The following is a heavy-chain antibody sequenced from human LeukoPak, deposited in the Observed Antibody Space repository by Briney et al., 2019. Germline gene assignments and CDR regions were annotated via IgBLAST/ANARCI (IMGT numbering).Heavy chain of an antibody. J-gene: IGHJ3*02. V-gene: IGHV4-59*01. CDR3: AREGVGATNDAFDI. D-gene: IGHD1-26*01. Sequence: SETLSLTCTVSGGSISSYYWSWIRQPPGKGLEWIGYIYYSGSTNYNPSLKSRVTISVDTSKNQFSLKLSSVTAADTAVYYCAREGVGATNDAFDIWGQGTMVTVSS. CDR2: IYYSGST. CDR1: GGSISSYY.